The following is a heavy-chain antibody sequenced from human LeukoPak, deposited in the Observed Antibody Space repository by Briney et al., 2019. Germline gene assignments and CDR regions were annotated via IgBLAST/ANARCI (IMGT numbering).Heavy chain of an antibody. V-gene: IGHV3-33*01. CDR3: ARLGSGWSTDY. D-gene: IGHD6-19*01. CDR2: IWYDGSNK. J-gene: IGHJ4*02. Sequence: PGRSLRLSCATSGFTFSSYGILWVRQAPGKGLEWVAVIWYDGSNKYYADSVKGRFTISRDQPKNTAYLQMNNVRVEDTAVYYCARLGSGWSTDYWGQGTLVTVSS. CDR1: GFTFSSYG.